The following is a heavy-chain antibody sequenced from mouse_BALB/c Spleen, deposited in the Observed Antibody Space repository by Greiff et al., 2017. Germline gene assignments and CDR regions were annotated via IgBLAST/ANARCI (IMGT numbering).Heavy chain of an antibody. Sequence: QVQLKQSGAELMKPGASVKISCKATGYTFSSYWIEWVKQRPGHGLEWIGEILPGSGSTNYNEKFKGKATFTADTSSNTAYMQLSSLTSEDSAVYYCARRGGPYDGYLGNAMDYWGQGTSVTVSS. CDR3: ARRGGPYDGYLGNAMDY. V-gene: IGHV1-9*01. J-gene: IGHJ4*01. CDR1: GYTFSSYW. D-gene: IGHD2-3*01. CDR2: ILPGSGST.